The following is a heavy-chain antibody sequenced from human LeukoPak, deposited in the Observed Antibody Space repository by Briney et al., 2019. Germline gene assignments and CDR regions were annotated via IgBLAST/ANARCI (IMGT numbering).Heavy chain of an antibody. CDR2: ISGSGGRT. CDR3: AKLGGQEVHNYYVAV. Sequence: GRSLRLSCAASGFTFSSYAMSWVRQAPGKGLEWVSAISGSGGRTYYAGSVKGRFTISRDNSKNTLYLQMNSLRAEDTAVYYCAKLGGQEVHNYYVAVWGLGTMVTVSS. V-gene: IGHV3-23*01. D-gene: IGHD1-26*01. J-gene: IGHJ3*01. CDR1: GFTFSSYA.